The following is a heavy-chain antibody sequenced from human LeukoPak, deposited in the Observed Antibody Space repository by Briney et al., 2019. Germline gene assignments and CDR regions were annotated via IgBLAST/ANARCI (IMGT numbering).Heavy chain of an antibody. V-gene: IGHV3-23*01. CDR2: ISGSGGIT. D-gene: IGHD4-17*01. CDR3: ARAGGSTVSHSDY. CDR1: GFTFSSYA. J-gene: IGHJ4*02. Sequence: GGSLRLSCAASGFTFSSYAMSWVRQAPGKGLEWVSSISGSGGITYYADSVEGRFTFSRDNSKNTLYLQMNSLRAEDTAVYYCARAGGSTVSHSDYWGQGTLVTVSS.